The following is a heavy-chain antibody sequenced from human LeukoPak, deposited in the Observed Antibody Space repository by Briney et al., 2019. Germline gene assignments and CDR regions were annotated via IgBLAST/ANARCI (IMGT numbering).Heavy chain of an antibody. D-gene: IGHD3-10*01. J-gene: IGHJ4*02. V-gene: IGHV3-11*04. CDR3: ARETYYYGSGSFDY. CDR1: GFTFSDYY. CDR2: ISSSGSTI. Sequence: GSLRLSCAASGFTFSDYYMSWIRQAPGKGLEWFAYISSSGSTIYYADSVKGRFTISRDNAKNSLYLQMNSLRAEDTAVYYCARETYYYGSGSFDYWGQGTLVTVSS.